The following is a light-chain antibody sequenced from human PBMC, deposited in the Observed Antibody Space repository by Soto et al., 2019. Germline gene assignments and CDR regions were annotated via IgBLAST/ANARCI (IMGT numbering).Light chain of an antibody. CDR3: QQTYITPYT. J-gene: IGKJ2*01. V-gene: IGKV1-39*01. Sequence: DIQMTQSPSSLSVSVGDRVTINCRASQNIAAYLNWYQQRPGKAPRLLIYGSSNLQSGVPSTFSGSGSGTDFTLTISSLQADDVATYYCQQTYITPYTFGQGTKLQIK. CDR1: QNIAAY. CDR2: GSS.